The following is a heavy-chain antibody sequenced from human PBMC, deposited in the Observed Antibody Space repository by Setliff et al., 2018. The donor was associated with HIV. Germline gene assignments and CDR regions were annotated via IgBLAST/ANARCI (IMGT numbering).Heavy chain of an antibody. D-gene: IGHD3-16*01. Sequence: ASVKVSCKTSGYFFSEFYIHWVQQAPGKGLEWMGRVNPEDGETIYAEKFQGRVTITADTSTDTAYLELSSLRFDDTAVYYCARSGGGWYNWFDPWGQGTPVTVSS. CDR1: GYFFSEFY. J-gene: IGHJ5*02. V-gene: IGHV1-69-2*01. CDR3: ARSGGGWYNWFDP. CDR2: VNPEDGET.